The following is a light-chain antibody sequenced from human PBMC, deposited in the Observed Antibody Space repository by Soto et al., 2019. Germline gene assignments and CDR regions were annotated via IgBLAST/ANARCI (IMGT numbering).Light chain of an antibody. Sequence: IVLTQSPATLSVSPGERATLSCRASQSVSSLLAWYQQRPRQAPRLLIYDTSTRATGIPARFSGSGPGTEFTLTISSPQSEDFAIYYCQQYNIWPYTFGQGTKVDIK. V-gene: IGKV3-15*01. CDR1: QSVSSL. J-gene: IGKJ2*01. CDR2: DTS. CDR3: QQYNIWPYT.